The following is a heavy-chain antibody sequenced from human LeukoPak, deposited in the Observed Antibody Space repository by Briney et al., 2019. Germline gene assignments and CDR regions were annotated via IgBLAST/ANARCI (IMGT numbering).Heavy chain of an antibody. J-gene: IGHJ4*02. CDR3: ARDRGDTAMVN. V-gene: IGHV4-59*01. D-gene: IGHD5-18*01. CDR1: GGSISSYY. CDR2: IYYSGST. Sequence: SETLSLTCTVSGGSISSYYWSWIRQPAGKGLEWIGYIYYSGSTNYNPSLKSRVTISVDTSKNQFSLRLSSVTAADTAIYFSARDRGDTAMVNWGQGTLVTVSS.